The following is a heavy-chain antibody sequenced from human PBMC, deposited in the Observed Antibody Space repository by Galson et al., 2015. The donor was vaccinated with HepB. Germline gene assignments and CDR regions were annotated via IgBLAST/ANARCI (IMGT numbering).Heavy chain of an antibody. CDR3: ARRSPQYYDFWSGYTGGRFDP. J-gene: IGHJ5*02. CDR2: IYYSGST. D-gene: IGHD3-3*01. Sequence: SETLSLTCTVSGGSISSYYWSWIRQPPGKGLEWIGYIYYSGSTNYNPSLKSRVTISVDTSKNQFSLKLSSVTAADTAVYYCARRSPQYYDFWSGYTGGRFDPWGQGTPVTVSS. CDR1: GGSISSYY. V-gene: IGHV4-59*08.